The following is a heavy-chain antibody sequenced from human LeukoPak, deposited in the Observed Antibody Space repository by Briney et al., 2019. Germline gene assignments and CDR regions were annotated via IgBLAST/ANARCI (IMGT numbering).Heavy chain of an antibody. J-gene: IGHJ4*02. CDR3: AKDALTVVTPGWFDY. D-gene: IGHD4-23*01. Sequence: PGGSLRLSCAASGFTYSSYGMHWVRQAPGKGLEWVAVISYDGSNKYYADSVKGRFTISRDNSKNTLYLQMNSLRAEDTAVYYCAKDALTVVTPGWFDYWGQGTLVTVSS. CDR1: GFTYSSYG. CDR2: ISYDGSNK. V-gene: IGHV3-30*18.